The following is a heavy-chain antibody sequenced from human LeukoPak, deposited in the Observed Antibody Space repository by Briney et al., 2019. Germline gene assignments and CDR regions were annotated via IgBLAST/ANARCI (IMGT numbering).Heavy chain of an antibody. CDR1: SP. CDR2: ISGSGGST. CDR3: AKAPDRLQWLGFN. V-gene: IGHV3-23*01. D-gene: IGHD6-19*01. J-gene: IGHJ4*02. Sequence: SPMSWVRQAPGKGLEWVSAISGSGGSTYYADSVKGRFTISRDNSKNTLYLQMNSLRAEDTAVYYCAKAPDRLQWLGFNWGQGTLVTVSS.